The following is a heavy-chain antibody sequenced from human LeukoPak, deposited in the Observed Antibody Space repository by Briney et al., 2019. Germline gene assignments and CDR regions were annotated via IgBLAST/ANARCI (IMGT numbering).Heavy chain of an antibody. D-gene: IGHD6-19*01. CDR2: ISSSSSYI. CDR3: ARDRPQWLVEGFDP. CDR1: GFTFSSYS. J-gene: IGHJ5*02. V-gene: IGHV3-21*01. Sequence: GGSLRLSCAASGFTFSSYSMNWVRQAPGKGLEWVSSISSSSSYIYYADSVKGRFTISRDNAKNSLYLQMNSLRAEDTAVYYCARDRPQWLVEGFDPWGQGTLVTVSS.